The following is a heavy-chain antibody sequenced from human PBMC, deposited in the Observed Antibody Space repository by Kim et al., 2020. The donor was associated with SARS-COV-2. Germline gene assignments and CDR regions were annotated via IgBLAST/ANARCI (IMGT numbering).Heavy chain of an antibody. D-gene: IGHD3-22*01. CDR1: GGSFSGYY. J-gene: IGHJ4*02. V-gene: IGHV4-34*01. CDR2: INHSGST. Sequence: SETLSLTCAVYGGSFSGYYWSWIRQPPGKGLEWIGEINHSGSTNYNPSLKSRVTISVDTSKNQFSLKLSSVTAADTAVYYCARRRGTMIVVVINNYFDYWGQGTLVTVSS. CDR3: ARRRGTMIVVVINNYFDY.